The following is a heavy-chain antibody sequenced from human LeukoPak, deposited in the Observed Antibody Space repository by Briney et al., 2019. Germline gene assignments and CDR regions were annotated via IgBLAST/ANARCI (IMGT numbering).Heavy chain of an antibody. CDR2: INQDGSGK. J-gene: IGHJ4*02. Sequence: PGGSLRLSCSASGFTFNNYAMSWVRQAPGKGLEWVANINQDGSGKYYVDSVKGRFTISRDNAKNSLFLQMNSLRAEDTAVYYCAREDYCSRTCSHDYWGQGTLVTVSS. V-gene: IGHV3-7*01. CDR3: AREDYCSRTCSHDY. D-gene: IGHD2-2*01. CDR1: GFTFNNYA.